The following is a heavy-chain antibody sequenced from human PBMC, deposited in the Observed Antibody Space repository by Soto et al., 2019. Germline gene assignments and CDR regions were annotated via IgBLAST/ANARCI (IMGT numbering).Heavy chain of an antibody. CDR3: ARDLSAYSGYAV. V-gene: IGHV4-31*03. CDR1: GGSTSSGAYF. J-gene: IGHJ6*02. Sequence: QVQLQESGPGLVKPSQTLSLTCTVSGGSTSSGAYFWNWIRQHPGKGLEWIGCISYSGNTYYNPSLKSRINMSVDTSKSRFSLRLSSVTAADTAVYYCARDLSAYSGYAVWGHGTTVTVSS. D-gene: IGHD5-12*01. CDR2: ISYSGNT.